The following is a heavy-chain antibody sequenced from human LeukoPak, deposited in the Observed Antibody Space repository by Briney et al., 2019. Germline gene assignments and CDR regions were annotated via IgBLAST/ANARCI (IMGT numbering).Heavy chain of an antibody. J-gene: IGHJ5*02. CDR2: INHSGST. CDR3: ARGRAGYCSGGSCYSRGIGKYNWFDP. V-gene: IGHV4-34*01. D-gene: IGHD2-15*01. Sequence: SETLSPTCAVYGGSFSGYYWSWIRQPPGKGLEWIGEINHSGSTNYNPSLKSRVTISVDTSKNQFSLKLSSVTAADTAVYYCARGRAGYCSGGSCYSRGIGKYNWFDPWGQGTLVTVSS. CDR1: GGSFSGYY.